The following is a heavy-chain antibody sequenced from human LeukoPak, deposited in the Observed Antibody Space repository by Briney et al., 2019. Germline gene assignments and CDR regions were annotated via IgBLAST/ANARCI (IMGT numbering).Heavy chain of an antibody. D-gene: IGHD3-10*01. CDR1: GGSISSENYY. CDR3: ARDTTMVRGVIIQGFDY. Sequence: SETLSLTCTVSGGSISSENYYWGWMRQTPGKGLDWIGSIYDSASTNYNPSLKSRVTISLDTSKNQFSLKLSSVTAANTAVYYCARDTTMVRGVIIQGFDYWGQGTLVTVSS. J-gene: IGHJ4*02. CDR2: IYDSAST. V-gene: IGHV4-39*07.